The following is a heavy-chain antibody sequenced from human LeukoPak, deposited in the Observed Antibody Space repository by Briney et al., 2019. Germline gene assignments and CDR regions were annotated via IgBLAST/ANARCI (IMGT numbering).Heavy chain of an antibody. D-gene: IGHD3-16*01. CDR2: INEDGRIT. CDR1: GFTFRTYC. J-gene: IGHJ4*02. V-gene: IGHV3-74*01. Sequence: GGTLRLSCAVSGFTFRTYCMHWGRQVPGEGRVGGSRINEDGRITNYAYPVKGRFSTSRANVKNTLYLKMNRLRAAATAVYYCATQKGGTRAYSGQGPLVPVSS. CDR3: ATQKGGTRAY.